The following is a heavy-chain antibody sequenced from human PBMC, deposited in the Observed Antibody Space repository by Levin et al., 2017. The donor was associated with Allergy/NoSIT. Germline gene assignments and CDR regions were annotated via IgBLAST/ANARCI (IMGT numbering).Heavy chain of an antibody. V-gene: IGHV1-69*06. Sequence: SVKVSCKASGGTFSSYAISWVRQAPGQGLEWMGGIIPIFGTANYAQKFQGRVTITADKSTSTAYMELSSLRSEDTAVYYCARSGDQKTYYFDYWGQGTLVTVSS. D-gene: IGHD2-21*02. CDR1: GGTFSSYA. CDR3: ARSGDQKTYYFDY. CDR2: IIPIFGTA. J-gene: IGHJ4*02.